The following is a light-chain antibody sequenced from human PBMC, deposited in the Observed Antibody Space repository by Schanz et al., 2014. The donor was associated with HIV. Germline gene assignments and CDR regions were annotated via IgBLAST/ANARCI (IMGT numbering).Light chain of an antibody. CDR3: LQHNNYPFT. CDR1: QGIGNE. Sequence: DIQMTQSPSSLSASVGDTVTITCRASQGIGNELGWYQQKPGKAPKRLIYAASFLQSEVPSRFIGSGSGTEFTLTISSLQPEDSATYYCLQHNNYPFTFGLGTKVDIK. J-gene: IGKJ3*01. CDR2: AAS. V-gene: IGKV1-17*01.